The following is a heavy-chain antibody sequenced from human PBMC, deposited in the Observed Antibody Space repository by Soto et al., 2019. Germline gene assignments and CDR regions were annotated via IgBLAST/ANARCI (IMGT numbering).Heavy chain of an antibody. CDR2: IIPILGIA. CDR1: GGTFSSYT. V-gene: IGHV1-69*02. D-gene: IGHD5-12*01. CDR3: ARGSELATLYDWFDP. Sequence: QVQLVQSGAEVKKPGSSVKVSCKASGGTFSSYTISWVRQAPGQGLEWMGRIIPILGIANYAQKFQGRVTITADKSTSTAYMELSSLRSEDTAVYYCARGSELATLYDWFDPWGQGTLVTVSS. J-gene: IGHJ5*02.